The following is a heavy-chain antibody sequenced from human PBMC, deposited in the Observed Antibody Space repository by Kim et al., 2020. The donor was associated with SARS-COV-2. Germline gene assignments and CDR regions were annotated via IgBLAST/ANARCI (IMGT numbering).Heavy chain of an antibody. D-gene: IGHD1-1*01. CDR3: AREPPGATDGFDY. CDR1: GYTFTSYY. V-gene: IGHV1-46*01. J-gene: IGHJ4*02. CDR2: INLSDDRT. Sequence: ASVKVSCKASGYTFTSYYMHWVRQAPGQGLEWMGMINLSDDRTNYAQNFQGRVTMTRDTSTSTVYMELSSLRSEDTAMYYCAREPPGATDGFDYWGQGTLVTVSS.